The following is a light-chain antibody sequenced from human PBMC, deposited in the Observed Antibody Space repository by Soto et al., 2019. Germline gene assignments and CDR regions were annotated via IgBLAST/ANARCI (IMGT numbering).Light chain of an antibody. V-gene: IGKV3-20*01. Sequence: EIVLTQSPGTLSLSPGERATLSCRASQSVSNNYLAWYQQKPGRAPRLLIYSASIRATGIPDRFSGSGSGTDFTLTISRLEPEDFAVYYCQQYGSSPDTFGQGTKLEIK. J-gene: IGKJ2*01. CDR3: QQYGSSPDT. CDR1: QSVSNNY. CDR2: SAS.